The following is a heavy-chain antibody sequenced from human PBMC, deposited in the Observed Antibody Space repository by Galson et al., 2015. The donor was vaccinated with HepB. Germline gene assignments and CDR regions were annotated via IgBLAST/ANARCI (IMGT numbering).Heavy chain of an antibody. CDR2: IWYDGINK. J-gene: IGHJ4*02. V-gene: IGHV3-33*01. CDR3: ARAPDYYDSSGYYDFDY. Sequence: RQAPGKGLEWVAVIWYDGINKYYADSVKGRFTISRDNSNSTLYLQMNSLRAEETAVYYCARAPDYYDSSGYYDFDYWGQGTLVTVSS. D-gene: IGHD3-22*01.